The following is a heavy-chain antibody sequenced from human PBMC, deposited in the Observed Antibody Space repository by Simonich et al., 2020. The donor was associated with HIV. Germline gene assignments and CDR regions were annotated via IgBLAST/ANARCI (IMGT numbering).Heavy chain of an antibody. Sequence: QVQLVESGGGVVQPGRSLRLSCAASGFTFSSYAMHWVLQAPGKGLEWVAVISYDGSNKYYADSVKGRFTISRDNSKNTLYLQMKSLRAEDTAVYYCASGGSISSVWADDYWGQGTLVTVSS. J-gene: IGHJ4*02. V-gene: IGHV3-30*07. CDR1: GFTFSSYA. D-gene: IGHD3-16*01. CDR3: ASGGSISSVWADDY. CDR2: ISYDGSNK.